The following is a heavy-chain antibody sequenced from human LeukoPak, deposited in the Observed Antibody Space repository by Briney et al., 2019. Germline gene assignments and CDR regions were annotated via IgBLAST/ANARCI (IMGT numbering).Heavy chain of an antibody. J-gene: IGHJ4*02. CDR2: IDKGGNTI. CDR1: GFTFSSYS. CDR3: ADNLSR. Sequence: PGGSLRLSCAASGFTFSSYSMNWVRQAPGKGLGWISHIDKGGNTIYYAASVKGRFTISRDSAKNSLYLQMNSLRAEDTAVYYCADNLSRWGQGTLVTVSS. D-gene: IGHD1-1*01. V-gene: IGHV3-48*04.